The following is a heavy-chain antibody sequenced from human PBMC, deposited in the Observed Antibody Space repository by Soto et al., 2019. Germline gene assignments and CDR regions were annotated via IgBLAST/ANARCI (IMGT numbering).Heavy chain of an antibody. CDR2: IYSGGGT. CDR1: GFTVSSNY. Sequence: EVQLVESGGGLVQPGGSLRLSCEASGFTVSSNYMSWVRQAPGKGLEWVAVIYSGGGTYHADSVKDRFPIPRDHSKNKLYIQMSSLRAEDRAVYYCAREGREGGRSFGFWGPGTLVTVSS. V-gene: IGHV3-66*01. J-gene: IGHJ4*02. D-gene: IGHD3-16*01. CDR3: AREGREGGRSFGF.